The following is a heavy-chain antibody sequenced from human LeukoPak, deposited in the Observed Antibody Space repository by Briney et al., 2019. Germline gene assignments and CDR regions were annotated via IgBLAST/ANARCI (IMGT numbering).Heavy chain of an antibody. CDR2: ISWNSGSI. CDR1: GFTFDGYA. D-gene: IGHD2-2*02. J-gene: IGHJ5*02. V-gene: IGHV3-9*01. CDR3: AKDIYPNLKQTENWFDP. Sequence: PGGSLRLSCAASGFTFDGYAMHWVRQAPRKGPDWVSGISWNSGSIGYADSVKGRFTISRDNAKNSLYLQMNSLRAEDTALYYCAKDIYPNLKQTENWFDPWGQGTLVTVSS.